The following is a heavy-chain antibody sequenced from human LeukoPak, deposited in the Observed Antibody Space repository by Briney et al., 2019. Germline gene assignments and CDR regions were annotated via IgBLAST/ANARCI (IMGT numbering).Heavy chain of an antibody. J-gene: IGHJ5*02. Sequence: ASVKVSCKASGYTFTGYYMHWVRQAPGQGLEWMGRINPNSGGTNYAQKFQGRVTMTRDTSICTAYMELSRLRSDDTTVYYCARGELVGLGATSAGWFDPWGQGTLVTVSS. CDR1: GYTFTGYY. V-gene: IGHV1-2*06. CDR3: ARGELVGLGATSAGWFDP. D-gene: IGHD1-26*01. CDR2: INPNSGGT.